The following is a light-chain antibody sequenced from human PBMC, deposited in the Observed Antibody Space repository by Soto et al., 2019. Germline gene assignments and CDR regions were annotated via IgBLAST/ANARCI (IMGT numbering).Light chain of an antibody. CDR1: QSVSNS. V-gene: IGKV3-11*01. Sequence: EIVLTQSPATLSLSPGERVTLSCRASQSVSNSLAWYQQKPGQPPRLLIYDVSNRATGIPARFSGGGSGTDFTLTISSLEPEDFAVYYCQQRNIWPPVTFGQGTRLEIK. CDR3: QQRNIWPPVT. CDR2: DVS. J-gene: IGKJ5*01.